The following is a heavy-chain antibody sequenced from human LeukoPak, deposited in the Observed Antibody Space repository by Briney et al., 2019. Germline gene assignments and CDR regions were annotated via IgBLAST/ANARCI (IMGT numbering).Heavy chain of an antibody. CDR1: GYSFTSSW. V-gene: IGHV5-51*01. CDR3: ARPSASSLEMATIDY. J-gene: IGHJ4*02. D-gene: IGHD5-24*01. Sequence: GESLQISCQASGYSFTSSWIGWARQMPGKGLEWMAIINPGDSDTRYSPSFQGQVTISADKSISTVYLQWGSLKASDTAMYYCARPSASSLEMATIDYWGQGTLVTVSS. CDR2: INPGDSDT.